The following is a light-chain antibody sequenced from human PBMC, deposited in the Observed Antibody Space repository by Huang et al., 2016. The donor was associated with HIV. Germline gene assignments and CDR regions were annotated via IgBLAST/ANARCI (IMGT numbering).Light chain of an antibody. Sequence: EIVLTQSPGTLSLSPGERVTLSGRARQSVASNYLAWYQQKPGQAPRLLIHGASSRATGSPDRFSGSGSGTDFTLTISRLEPEDFAVYYCQQYGSSYTFGQGTKLEIK. CDR3: QQYGSSYT. J-gene: IGKJ2*01. CDR2: GAS. CDR1: QSVASNY. V-gene: IGKV3-20*01.